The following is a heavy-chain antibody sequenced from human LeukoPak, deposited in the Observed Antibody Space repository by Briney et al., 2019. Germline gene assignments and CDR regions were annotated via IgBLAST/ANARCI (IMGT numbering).Heavy chain of an antibody. V-gene: IGHV4-31*03. D-gene: IGHD5-12*01. Sequence: SETLSLTCTVSGGSISSGGYYRSWIRQHPGKGLEWIGYIYYSGSTYYNPSLKSRVTISVDTSKNQFSLKLSSVTAADTAVYYCARGLVGGGYASYNWFDPWGQGTLVTVSS. CDR2: IYYSGST. J-gene: IGHJ5*02. CDR3: ARGLVGGGYASYNWFDP. CDR1: GGSISSGGYY.